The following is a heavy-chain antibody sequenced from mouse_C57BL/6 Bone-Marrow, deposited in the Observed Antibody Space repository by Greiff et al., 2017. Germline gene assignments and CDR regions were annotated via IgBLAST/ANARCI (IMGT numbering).Heavy chain of an antibody. CDR1: GFNIKDYY. J-gene: IGHJ1*03. Sequence: EVQLQESGAELVRPGASVKLSCPSSGFNIKDYYMHWVKPRPEQGLEWVGCINPENGDTEYASKFQGKVTITADTSSNTAYLQRSSLTSEDTAVYYCTFYDGWYFDVWGTGTTVTVSS. V-gene: IGHV14-4*01. CDR3: TFYDGWYFDV. D-gene: IGHD2-12*01. CDR2: INPENGDT.